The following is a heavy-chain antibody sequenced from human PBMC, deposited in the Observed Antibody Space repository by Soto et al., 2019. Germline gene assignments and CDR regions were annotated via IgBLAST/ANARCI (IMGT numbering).Heavy chain of an antibody. CDR1: GFTFNRHA. V-gene: IGHV3-23*01. J-gene: IGHJ3*02. CDR3: ARDRSYYDSSGYPHDAFDI. Sequence: GGSLRLSCTASGFTFNRHAMTWVRQAPWKGLEWVSDIIDSGGSTYYADSVKGRFTISRDNSKNSLYLQMNSLRAEDTAVYYCARDRSYYDSSGYPHDAFDIWGQGTMVTVSS. CDR2: IIDSGGST. D-gene: IGHD3-22*01.